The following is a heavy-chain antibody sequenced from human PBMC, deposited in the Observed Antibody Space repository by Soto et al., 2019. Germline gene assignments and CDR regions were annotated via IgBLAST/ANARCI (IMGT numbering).Heavy chain of an antibody. CDR3: VRGRDYYDSSGFYYGYWYFDL. D-gene: IGHD3-22*01. CDR1: EFTFSSYA. CDR2: ITGSGTGS. V-gene: IGHV3-23*01. Sequence: EVQLLESGGGLVQPGGSLSLSCVASEFTFSSYAMSWVRQAPGKGLEWVSAITGSGTGSYYADSVKGRSTISRDNSRNTLYLRVNGLRAEDTAIYYCVRGRDYYDSSGFYYGYWYFDLWGRGTLVTVSS. J-gene: IGHJ2*01.